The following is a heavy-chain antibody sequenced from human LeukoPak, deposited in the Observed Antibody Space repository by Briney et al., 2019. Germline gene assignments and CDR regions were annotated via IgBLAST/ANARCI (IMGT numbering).Heavy chain of an antibody. Sequence: PGGSLRLSCAASGFTFTSFWMSWVRQAPGKGLEWAANINQDGSEKYYVDSVKGRFTISRDNAKNSLYLQMNSLRAVDTAVYYCARDSSSSCFDYWGQGTLVTVSS. V-gene: IGHV3-7*01. D-gene: IGHD6-13*01. CDR3: ARDSSSSCFDY. CDR2: INQDGSEK. J-gene: IGHJ4*02. CDR1: GFTFTSFW.